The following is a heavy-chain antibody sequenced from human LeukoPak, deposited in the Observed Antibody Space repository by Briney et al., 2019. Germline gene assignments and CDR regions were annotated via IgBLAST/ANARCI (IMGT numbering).Heavy chain of an antibody. CDR1: GFTFSSYA. J-gene: IGHJ5*02. D-gene: IGHD2-2*01. Sequence: GGSLRLSCAASGFTFSSYAMSWVRQAPGKGLEWVSVISGSGGSTYYADSVKGRFTISRDNSKNTLYLQMNSLRAEDTAVYYCAKPSCTSTSCFRFDPWGQGTLVTVSS. V-gene: IGHV3-23*01. CDR3: AKPSCTSTSCFRFDP. CDR2: ISGSGGST.